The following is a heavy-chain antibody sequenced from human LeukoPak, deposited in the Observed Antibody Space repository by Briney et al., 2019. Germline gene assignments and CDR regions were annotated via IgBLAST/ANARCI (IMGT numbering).Heavy chain of an antibody. V-gene: IGHV1-2*02. Sequence: ASVKVSCKASGYTFTGYYMHWVRQAPGQGLEWTGWINPNSGGTNYAQKFQGRVTMTRDTSISTAYMELSRLRSDDTAVYYCARDYPYYYGSGSSTDYWGQGTLVTVSS. CDR2: INPNSGGT. CDR3: ARDYPYYYGSGSSTDY. D-gene: IGHD3-10*01. J-gene: IGHJ4*02. CDR1: GYTFTGYY.